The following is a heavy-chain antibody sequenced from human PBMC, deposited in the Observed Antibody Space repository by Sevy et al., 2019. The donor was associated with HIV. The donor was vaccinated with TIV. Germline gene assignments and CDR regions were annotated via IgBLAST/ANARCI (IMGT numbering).Heavy chain of an antibody. Sequence: GGSLRLSCVASGFIFTNYAMHWVRQAPGKGLEWVAVISSDGSTKYYPDSVKGRFTISRDNSKNTLYLQMNSLRAEDTAVYYCAREGSVGATTSLDYWGQGTLVTVSS. CDR3: AREGSVGATTSLDY. CDR1: GFIFTNYA. D-gene: IGHD1-26*01. V-gene: IGHV3-30*04. CDR2: ISSDGSTK. J-gene: IGHJ4*02.